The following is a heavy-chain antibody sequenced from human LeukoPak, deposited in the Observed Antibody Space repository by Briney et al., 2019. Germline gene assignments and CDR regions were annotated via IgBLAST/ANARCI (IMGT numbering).Heavy chain of an antibody. V-gene: IGHV3-7*01. CDR3: VRGGLYHYSGTSGDY. CDR1: GFSFNTYW. D-gene: IGHD3-16*02. Sequence: GGSLRLSCAASGFSFNTYWMTWVRQAPGKGLEWVANVNQGGSETYYVDSVKGRFVISRDNAKNSMYLQMNSLRAEDTAVYYCVRGGLYHYSGTSGDYWGQGTLVTVSS. J-gene: IGHJ4*02. CDR2: VNQGGSET.